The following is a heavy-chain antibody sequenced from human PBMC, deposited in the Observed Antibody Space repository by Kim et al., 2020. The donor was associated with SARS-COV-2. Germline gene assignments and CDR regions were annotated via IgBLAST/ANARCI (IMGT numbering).Heavy chain of an antibody. CDR3: ARDNWDVVVPAAIGELYNWFDP. CDR1: GYTFTGYY. CDR2: INPNSGGT. V-gene: IGHV1-2*06. D-gene: IGHD2-2*01. J-gene: IGHJ5*02. Sequence: ASVKVSCKASGYTFTGYYMHWVRQAPGQGLEWMGRINPNSGGTNYAQKFQGRVTMTRDTSISTAYMELSRLRSDDTAVYYCARDNWDVVVPAAIGELYNWFDPWGQGTLVTVSS.